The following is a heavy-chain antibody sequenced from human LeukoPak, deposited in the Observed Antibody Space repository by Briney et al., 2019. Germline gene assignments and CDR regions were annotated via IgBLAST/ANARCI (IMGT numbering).Heavy chain of an antibody. Sequence: GGSLRLSCAASGFIFSTYGMYWVRQAPGKGLEWVAFIRHDGSIKNYADSVKGRSTISRDNSKNTLYLQMNSLRAEDTAVYCCAKDSLADIDYWGQGTLVTVSS. J-gene: IGHJ4*02. CDR2: IRHDGSIK. V-gene: IGHV3-30*02. CDR3: AKDSLADIDY. D-gene: IGHD3-16*01. CDR1: GFIFSTYG.